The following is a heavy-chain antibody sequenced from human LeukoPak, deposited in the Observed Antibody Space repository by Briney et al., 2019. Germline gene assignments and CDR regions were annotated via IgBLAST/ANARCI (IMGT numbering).Heavy chain of an antibody. D-gene: IGHD5-18*01. V-gene: IGHV3-33*01. J-gene: IGHJ4*02. CDR1: GFTFSSHG. CDR3: TTAGGAAMIAPFFDY. Sequence: PGGSLRLSCAASGFTFSSHGMHWVRQAPGKGLEWVAVIWYDGSNKYYADSVKGRFTISRDNSKNTLYLQMNSLKIEDTAVYYCTTAGGAAMIAPFFDYWGQGTLVTVSS. CDR2: IWYDGSNK.